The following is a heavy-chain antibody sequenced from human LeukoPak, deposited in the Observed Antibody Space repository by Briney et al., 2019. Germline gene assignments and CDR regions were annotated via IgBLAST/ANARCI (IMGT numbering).Heavy chain of an antibody. CDR3: ARDSFTTVTAMDV. CDR2: ISVYNGNT. CDR1: GYTFTRYG. V-gene: IGHV1-18*01. J-gene: IGHJ6*03. D-gene: IGHD4-17*01. Sequence: VKVSCKASGYTFTRYGISWVRQAPGQGLEWMGWISVYNGNTNHAQKLQGRATMTTDTSTSTAYMELRSLRSDDTAVYYCARDSFTTVTAMDVWGKGTTVTVSS.